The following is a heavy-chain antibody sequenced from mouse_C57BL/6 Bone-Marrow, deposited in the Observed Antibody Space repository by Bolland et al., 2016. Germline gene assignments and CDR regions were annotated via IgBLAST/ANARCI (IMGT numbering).Heavy chain of an antibody. Sequence: NYAPSLKDKFIISRDNAKNTLYLQMSKVRSEDTALYYCARPNYYGFDYWGQGTLV. J-gene: IGHJ3*01. D-gene: IGHD1-2*01. CDR3: ARPNYYGFDY. V-gene: IGHV4-1*01.